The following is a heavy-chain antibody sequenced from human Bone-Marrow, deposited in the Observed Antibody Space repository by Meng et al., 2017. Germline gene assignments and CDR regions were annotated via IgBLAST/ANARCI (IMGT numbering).Heavy chain of an antibody. CDR2: MNPNSGNT. CDR3: ARAGIAAAGVDY. D-gene: IGHD6-13*01. J-gene: IGHJ4*02. Sequence: ASVKVSCKASGYTFTSHDINWVRQATGQGLEWMGWMNPNSGNTGYAQKFQGRVTMTRNTSISTAYMELSSLRSEDTAVYYCARAGIAAAGVDYWGQGTTVTVSS. CDR1: GYTFTSHD. V-gene: IGHV1-8*01.